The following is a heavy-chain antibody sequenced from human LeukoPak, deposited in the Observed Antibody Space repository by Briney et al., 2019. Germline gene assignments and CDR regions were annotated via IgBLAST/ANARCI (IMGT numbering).Heavy chain of an antibody. D-gene: IGHD7-27*01. V-gene: IGHV3-48*04. CDR3: ARRYGESTAYAFDI. J-gene: IGHJ3*02. CDR2: ISSSITTT. Sequence: PGGSLRLSCAAFEFTFSSYSMTWVRQAPGKGLEWLAFISSSITTTYYADSVRGRFTISRDNAKYSLYLQMNSLRAEDTAVYYCARRYGESTAYAFDIWGQGTMVTVSS. CDR1: EFTFSSYS.